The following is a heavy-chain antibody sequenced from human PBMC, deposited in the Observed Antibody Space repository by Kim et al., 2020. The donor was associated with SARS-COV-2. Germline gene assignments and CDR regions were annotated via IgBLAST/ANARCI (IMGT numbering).Heavy chain of an antibody. J-gene: IGHJ6*02. Sequence: THSPPSHKHRVTKSEDTSKNQFSLRLSSVTAADTAVYYCARYAYYYYGMDVWGQGTTVTVSS. V-gene: IGHV4-34*01. CDR2: T. CDR3: ARYAYYYYGMDV.